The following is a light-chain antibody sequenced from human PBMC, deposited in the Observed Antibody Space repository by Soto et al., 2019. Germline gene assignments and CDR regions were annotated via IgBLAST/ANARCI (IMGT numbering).Light chain of an antibody. CDR1: QSISSW. J-gene: IGKJ1*01. CDR3: QHYNSLWT. CDR2: KAS. V-gene: IGKV1-5*03. Sequence: DIPMTQSPSTLSASVGDRVTITCRASQSISSWLAWYQQKPGKAPKLLIYKASSLESGVPSRFSGSGSGTEFTLTISSLQPDDFATYYYQHYNSLWTFGQGTKVEIK.